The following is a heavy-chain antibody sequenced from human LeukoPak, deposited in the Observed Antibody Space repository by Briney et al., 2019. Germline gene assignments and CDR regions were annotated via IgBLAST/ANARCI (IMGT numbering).Heavy chain of an antibody. D-gene: IGHD3-22*01. V-gene: IGHV3-21*03. Sequence: GGSLRLSCAASGFTFSSYSMNWVRQAPGKGLEWVSSISSSSSYIYYADSVKGRFTISRDNAKNSLYLQMNSLRGDDTAMYYCAREGGLYYDSSGYYSYYYYMDVWGKGTTVTVSS. CDR2: ISSSSSYI. CDR3: AREGGLYYDSSGYYSYYYYMDV. CDR1: GFTFSSYS. J-gene: IGHJ6*03.